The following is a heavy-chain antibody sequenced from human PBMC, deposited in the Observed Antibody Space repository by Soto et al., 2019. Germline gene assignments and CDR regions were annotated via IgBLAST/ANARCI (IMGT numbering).Heavy chain of an antibody. D-gene: IGHD3-22*01. J-gene: IGHJ4*02. CDR3: ALRSMAVVPEY. Sequence: QVQLQESGPGLVKPSEPLSLTCAVSGDSISSYYCMWIRQPPGKGLESIGYLYYGRSANYNPSLKSRVPLSVDTSTNQCSLTLSSMTAADTAVYYCALRSMAVVPEYWGQGTLVTVSS. CDR2: LYYGRSA. V-gene: IGHV4-59*01. CDR1: GDSISSYY.